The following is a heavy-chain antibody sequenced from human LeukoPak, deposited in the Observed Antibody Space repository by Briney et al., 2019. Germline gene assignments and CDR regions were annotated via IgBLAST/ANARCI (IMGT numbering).Heavy chain of an antibody. CDR2: INAGNGNT. CDR1: GYTFTSYA. CDR3: ARVRGSGAAGFDY. J-gene: IGHJ4*02. V-gene: IGHV1-3*01. Sequence: ASVKVSCKASGYTFTSYAMHWVRQAPGQRLEWMGWINAGNGNTKYSQKFQGRVTITRDTSASTAYMGLSSLRSEDTAVYYCARVRGSGAAGFDYWGQGTLVTVSS. D-gene: IGHD3-10*01.